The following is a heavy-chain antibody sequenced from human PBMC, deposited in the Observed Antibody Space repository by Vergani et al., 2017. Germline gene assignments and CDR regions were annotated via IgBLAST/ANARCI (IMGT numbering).Heavy chain of an antibody. J-gene: IGHJ5*02. CDR2: ISWNSNSI. V-gene: IGHV3-9*02. CDR3: AKDLGTSSGGGWFDP. CDR1: GFTSAGYA. D-gene: IGHD6-6*01. Sequence: DVQLLQSGGDLVLPGRSLRLSCVASGFTSAGYAMHWVRQAPGKGLEWVSGISWNSNSIGYADSVKGRFTISRDNAKNSLYLQMNSLRAEDTALYYCAKDLGTSSGGGWFDPWGQGTLVTVSS.